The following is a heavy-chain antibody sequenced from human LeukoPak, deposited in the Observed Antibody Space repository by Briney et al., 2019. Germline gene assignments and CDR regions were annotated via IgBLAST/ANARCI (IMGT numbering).Heavy chain of an antibody. V-gene: IGHV3-64*01. CDR3: ARAQTGATSYYFDD. J-gene: IGHJ4*02. CDR1: GFPFSGYA. Sequence: GGSLRLPCAASGFPFSGYAMYWVRQAPGKGLEFVSGIHGDGGNTLYANSVKGRFTISRDNSKNTLYLQMGSLRGEDMAVYYCARAQTGATSYYFDDWGQGTLVTVSS. CDR2: IHGDGGNT. D-gene: IGHD1-7*01.